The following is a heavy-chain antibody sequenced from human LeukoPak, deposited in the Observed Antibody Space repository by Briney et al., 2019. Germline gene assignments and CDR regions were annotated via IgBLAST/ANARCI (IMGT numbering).Heavy chain of an antibody. J-gene: IGHJ4*02. CDR2: INSDESST. V-gene: IGHV3-74*01. CDR1: GFTFSTYW. CDR3: AKSRRAYCSGGSCFGLWDY. D-gene: IGHD2-15*01. Sequence: PGGSLRLSCAASGFTFSTYWMHWVRQAPGKGLVWVSRINSDESSTTYADSVKGRFTISGDNAKNTLYLQMNSLRAEDTAVYYCAKSRRAYCSGGSCFGLWDYWGQGTLVTVSS.